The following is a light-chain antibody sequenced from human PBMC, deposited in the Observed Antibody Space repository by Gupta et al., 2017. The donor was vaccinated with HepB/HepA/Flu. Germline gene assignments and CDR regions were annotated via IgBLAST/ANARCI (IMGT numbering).Light chain of an antibody. V-gene: IGKV3-20*01. CDR3: HQYGSSWT. CDR1: KGISGNY. J-gene: IGKJ1*01. Sequence: EIVLTQSPGTLSMSPGERVTLSCRASKGISGNYLAWFQQKPGQTPRLLIYGASTRATGIPDRFSGRGSGXDFTLIXSRLEPEDFAVYYCHQYGSSWTFGXGTKVEIK. CDR2: GAS.